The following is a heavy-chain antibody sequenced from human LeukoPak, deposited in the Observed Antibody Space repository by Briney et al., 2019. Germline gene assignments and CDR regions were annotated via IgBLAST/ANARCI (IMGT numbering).Heavy chain of an antibody. Sequence: SETLSLTCAVYGGSFSGYYWSWIRQPPGKGLEWIGEINHSGSTNYNPSLKSRVTISVDSSKNQFSLKLTSVTAADTAVYYCARGPYYDISIFDYWGQGTLVTVSP. CDR1: GGSFSGYY. V-gene: IGHV4-34*01. J-gene: IGHJ4*02. D-gene: IGHD3-16*01. CDR3: ARGPYYDISIFDY. CDR2: INHSGST.